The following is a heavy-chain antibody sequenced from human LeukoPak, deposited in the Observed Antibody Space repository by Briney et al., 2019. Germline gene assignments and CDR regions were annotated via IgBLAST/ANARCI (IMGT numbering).Heavy chain of an antibody. CDR1: GFIFSTYA. J-gene: IGHJ4*02. D-gene: IGHD2-2*02. Sequence: GGSLRLSCEASGFIFSTYAMSWVRQAPGKGLEWVSAIGGSAGGAFYADSVKGRFTISRDNSKNTLYLQMNSLRAEDTAIYYCAKKGCTSISCYNNFWGQGTLVTVSS. CDR3: AKKGCTSISCYNNF. V-gene: IGHV3-23*01. CDR2: IGGSAGGA.